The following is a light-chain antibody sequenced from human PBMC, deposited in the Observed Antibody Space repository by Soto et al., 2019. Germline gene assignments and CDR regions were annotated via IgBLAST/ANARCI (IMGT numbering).Light chain of an antibody. Sequence: DIVLTQSPATLSLYPGERATLSCRASQSVGTSLAWFQHKPGQAPRLLLYAASNRAAGIPVRFSGSGSGTDFTLTISSLEPEDFAVYYCQQRNNWLTFGGGTKVDIK. J-gene: IGKJ4*01. V-gene: IGKV3-11*01. CDR2: AAS. CDR1: QSVGTS. CDR3: QQRNNWLT.